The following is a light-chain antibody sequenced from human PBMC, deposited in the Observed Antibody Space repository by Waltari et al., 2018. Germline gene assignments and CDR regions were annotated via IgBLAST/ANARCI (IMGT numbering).Light chain of an antibody. CDR2: DKN. V-gene: IGLV3-19*01. CDR1: SLRRSF. J-gene: IGLJ3*02. Sequence: SSDLTQDPAVSVALGQTVRITCQGDSLRRSFASWYQQRPGQAPILVISDKNSRPSGIPVRFSGSSSGNPASLTIASTQAEDEADYYCSSRDNFNRHAVLFGGGTKLTVL. CDR3: SSRDNFNRHAVL.